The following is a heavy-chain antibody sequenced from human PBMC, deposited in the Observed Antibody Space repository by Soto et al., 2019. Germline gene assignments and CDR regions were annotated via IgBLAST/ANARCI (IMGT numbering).Heavy chain of an antibody. V-gene: IGHV4-39*01. CDR1: GGSISSNSYY. J-gene: IGHJ4*02. CDR2: MYYSGAT. CDR3: ARHAAYDSVWGKSYGSDY. D-gene: IGHD3-16*01. Sequence: SETLSLTCTVSGGSISSNSYYWDWIRQPPGKGLEWIGSMYYSGATYHNPSLQSRVTISVDTSKNQFSLHLSSVTAADTAVYYCARHAAYDSVWGKSYGSDYWGQGTLVTVSS.